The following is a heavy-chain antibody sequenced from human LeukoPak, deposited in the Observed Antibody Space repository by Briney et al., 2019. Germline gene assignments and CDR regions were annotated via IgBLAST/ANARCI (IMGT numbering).Heavy chain of an antibody. Sequence: GGTLRLSCVASGFTFSSCWMNWVRQAQGKGPEWVANIKQDGSQKYYVDSVKGRFTISRDNAKNSLYLHMNSLRAGDTAMYYCATDAVSSSWSDYWGQGTLVTVSS. J-gene: IGHJ4*02. D-gene: IGHD6-13*01. CDR2: IKQDGSQK. CDR3: ATDAVSSSWSDY. V-gene: IGHV3-7*01. CDR1: GFTFSSCW.